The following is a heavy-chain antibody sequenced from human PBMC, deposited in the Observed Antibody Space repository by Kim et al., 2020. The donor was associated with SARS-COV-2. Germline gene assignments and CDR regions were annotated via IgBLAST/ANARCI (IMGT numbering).Heavy chain of an antibody. CDR1: GYTFTSYA. V-gene: IGHV7-4-1*02. CDR3: ARGLRNYYGSGSPHY. D-gene: IGHD3-10*01. J-gene: IGHJ4*02. Sequence: ASVKVSCKASGYTFTSYAMNWVRQAPGQGLEWMGWINTNTGNPTYAQGFTGQFVFSLDTSVSTAYLQISSLKAEDTAVYYCARGLRNYYGSGSPHYWGQETLVTVSS. CDR2: INTNTGNP.